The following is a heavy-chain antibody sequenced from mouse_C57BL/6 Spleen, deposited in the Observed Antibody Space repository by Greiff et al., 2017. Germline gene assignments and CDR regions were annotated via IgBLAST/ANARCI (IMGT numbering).Heavy chain of an antibody. CDR3: AGYEGYYGSSQFAY. V-gene: IGHV5-4*01. D-gene: IGHD1-1*01. J-gene: IGHJ3*01. Sequence: EVQLVESGGGLVKPGGSLKLSCAASGFTFSSYAMSWVRQTPEKRLEWVATISDGGSNPYYTENVKGRFAVSRVNAKNNQYLQMSDLRSVDTAMYYSAGYEGYYGSSQFAYWGQGTLVTVSA. CDR1: GFTFSSYA. CDR2: ISDGGSNP.